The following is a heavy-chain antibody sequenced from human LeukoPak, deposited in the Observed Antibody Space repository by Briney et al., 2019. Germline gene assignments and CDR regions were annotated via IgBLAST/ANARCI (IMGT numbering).Heavy chain of an antibody. CDR1: GLTFSIYA. CDR2: ISYDGSNK. V-gene: IGHV3-30*04. CDR3: ARDIWGFGESTKGFDY. D-gene: IGHD3-10*01. J-gene: IGHJ4*02. Sequence: ALRLSCAASGLTFSIYATHWARRAPGKGLAWVAVISYDGSNKYYADSVKGRFTIPRDNSKNTLYLQMNSLRAEDTAVYYCARDIWGFGESTKGFDYWGQGTLVTVSS.